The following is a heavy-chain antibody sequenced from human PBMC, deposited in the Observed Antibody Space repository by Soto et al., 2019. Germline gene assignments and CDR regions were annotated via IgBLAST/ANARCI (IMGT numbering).Heavy chain of an antibody. CDR1: GYTFTRYG. V-gene: IGHV1-18*01. D-gene: IGHD2-8*01. CDR2: ISGYNGDT. CDR3: AKNGQPPYYYYGMDV. J-gene: IGHJ6*02. Sequence: QGQLVQSGGEVKKPGASVKVSCKASGYTFTRYGISWLRQAPGQGLEWIGWISGYNGDTKYAQKFQGRVTMTVDTSTNTAYMELRSLTSDDRAVYYCAKNGQPPYYYYGMDVWGQGTTVTVSS.